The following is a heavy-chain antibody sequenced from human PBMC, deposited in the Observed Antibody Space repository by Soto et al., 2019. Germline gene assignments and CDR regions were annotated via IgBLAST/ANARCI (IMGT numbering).Heavy chain of an antibody. CDR3: AKDRYLDHDSRGYWFDN. D-gene: IGHD3-22*01. CDR1: GFTFNIYA. Sequence: EVQLLESGGDLIKPGGSLRLSCAASGFTFNIYAMTWVRQAPGKGLEWVSAISRYGDITYYADSVEGRFSISRDNSKNTLYLQMNSLRAEDAAVYYCAKDRYLDHDSRGYWFDNWGQGTLVTVSS. J-gene: IGHJ4*02. CDR2: ISRYGDIT. V-gene: IGHV3-23*01.